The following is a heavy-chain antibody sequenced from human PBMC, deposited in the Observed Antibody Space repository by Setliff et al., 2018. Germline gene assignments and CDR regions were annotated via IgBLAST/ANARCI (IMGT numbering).Heavy chain of an antibody. V-gene: IGHV1-69*13. J-gene: IGHJ6*03. D-gene: IGHD1-20*01. CDR1: GGTFSRSA. CDR3: AREFGITASFENYYYYMDV. CDR2: IIPIVGTA. Sequence: SVKVSCKASGGTFSRSAINWVRQAPGQGLEWMGGIIPIVGTATYAQKFQGRVTIIADESTSTTYMELSSLRSEDTAVYCCAREFGITASFENYYYYMDVWGKGTPVTVSS.